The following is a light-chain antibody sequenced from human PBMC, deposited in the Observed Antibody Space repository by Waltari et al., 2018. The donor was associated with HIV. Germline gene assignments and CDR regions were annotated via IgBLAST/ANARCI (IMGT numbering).Light chain of an antibody. J-gene: IGKJ1*01. CDR1: QAIKTY. CDR3: QQSLSTPWT. V-gene: IGKV1-39*01. Sequence: DIKMTQSPSSLSAYMGNRITINCRASQAIKTYLKWYAQKPGEAPKLLIFDATHLHTGVTSRFSGTGTGTHFSLTISSLQPEDSGTYYCQQSLSTPWTFGQGTKV. CDR2: DAT.